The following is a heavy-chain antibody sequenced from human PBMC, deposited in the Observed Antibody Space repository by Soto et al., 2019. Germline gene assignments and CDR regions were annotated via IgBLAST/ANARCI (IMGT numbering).Heavy chain of an antibody. D-gene: IGHD1-20*01. CDR3: ARDPDNPPEHYGMDG. V-gene: IGHV4-31*03. CDR1: GGSISSGGYY. Sequence: SDTLSLTCTVSGGSISSGGYYWSWIRQHPGKGPEWIGYIYYSGSTYYNPSLKSRVTISVDTSKNQFSLKLSSVTAADTAVYYCARDPDNPPEHYGMDGWGQGTTVTVSS. CDR2: IYYSGST. J-gene: IGHJ6*02.